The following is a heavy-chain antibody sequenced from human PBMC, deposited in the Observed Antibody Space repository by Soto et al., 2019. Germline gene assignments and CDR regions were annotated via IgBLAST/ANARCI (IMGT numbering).Heavy chain of an antibody. CDR1: GFTFSSFW. V-gene: IGHV3-74*01. CDR3: ARLYVDTAMVDNDYYYYGMDV. D-gene: IGHD5-18*01. Sequence: GGSLRLSCVASGFTFSSFWMHWVRQAPGKGLVWVARINSDGSSTSYADSVKGRFTISRDNAKNTLYLQMNSLRAEDTAVYYCARLYVDTAMVDNDYYYYGMDVWGQGTTVTVSS. J-gene: IGHJ6*02. CDR2: INSDGSST.